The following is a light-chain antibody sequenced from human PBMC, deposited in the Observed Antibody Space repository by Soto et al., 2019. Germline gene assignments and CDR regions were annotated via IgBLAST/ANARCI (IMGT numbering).Light chain of an antibody. V-gene: IGKV1-39*01. CDR1: QSISSY. J-gene: IGKJ2*01. CDR2: AAS. CDR3: QQSYSTSPYT. Sequence: DIQMTQSPSSLSASVGDRVTITCRASQSISSYLNWYQQKPGKAPKLLIYAASSLQSGVPSRFSGSGSGTDFTLTISSLQPEDFAPYYCQQSYSTSPYTFGQGTKLEIK.